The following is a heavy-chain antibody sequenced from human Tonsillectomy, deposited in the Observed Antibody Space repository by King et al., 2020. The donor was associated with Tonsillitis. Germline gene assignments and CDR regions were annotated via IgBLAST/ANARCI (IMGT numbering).Heavy chain of an antibody. CDR2: IRSNTYGGTS. CDR1: GFTFGDYA. D-gene: IGHD6-6*01. CDR3: TRVISYSSSSN. V-gene: IGHV3-49*04. Sequence: VQLVESGGGLVQPGRSLRLSCTASGFTFGDYAMAWVRQAPGKGLEWVGVIRSNTYGGTSEYAASVKGRFTISRDDSKSIAYLQMNSLKTEDTAIYYCTRVISYSSSSNWGQGTLLTVPS. J-gene: IGHJ4*02.